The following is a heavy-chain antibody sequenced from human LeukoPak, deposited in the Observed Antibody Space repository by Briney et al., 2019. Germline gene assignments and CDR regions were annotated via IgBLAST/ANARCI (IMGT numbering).Heavy chain of an antibody. Sequence: GGSLRLSCAASGFTFSSSWMSWVRQGPGKGLEWVAHIKQDGSDKYYVDSVKGRFTLSRDKAKNSLYLQLNSLRVEDTAMYYCARHSSGSYYTYWGQGTLVTVSS. CDR1: GFTFSSSW. CDR3: ARHSSGSYYTY. D-gene: IGHD3-10*01. J-gene: IGHJ4*02. CDR2: IKQDGSDK. V-gene: IGHV3-7*01.